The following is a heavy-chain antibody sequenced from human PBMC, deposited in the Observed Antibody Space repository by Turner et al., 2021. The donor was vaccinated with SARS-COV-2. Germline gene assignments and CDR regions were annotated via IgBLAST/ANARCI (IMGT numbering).Heavy chain of an antibody. V-gene: IGHV4-59*01. J-gene: IGHJ6*02. CDR2: IYYSGST. D-gene: IGHD2-15*01. Sequence: QVQLQESGPGLVKPSETLSLTCTVSGGFIRSYYWSWSRPPPGKGLEWSAYIYYSGSTNYNPTLKRRVTISVDTSKNQFSLKLSSVTAADTAVYYCARYGCSGGGCYPDYYYGMDVWGQGTTVTVSS. CDR3: ARYGCSGGGCYPDYYYGMDV. CDR1: GGFIRSYY.